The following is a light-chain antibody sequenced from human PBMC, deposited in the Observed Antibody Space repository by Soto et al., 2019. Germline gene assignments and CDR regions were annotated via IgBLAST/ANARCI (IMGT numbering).Light chain of an antibody. V-gene: IGKV3-20*01. Sequence: EIVLTQSPGTLSLSQGERATLSCRASQSVSSSYFAWYQQKPGQAPRLLIYGASTRATGIPDRFSGSGSGTDFTLTISRLEPEDFAVYDCQQYGSSRLTFGGGTKVEIK. J-gene: IGKJ4*01. CDR2: GAS. CDR1: QSVSSSY. CDR3: QQYGSSRLT.